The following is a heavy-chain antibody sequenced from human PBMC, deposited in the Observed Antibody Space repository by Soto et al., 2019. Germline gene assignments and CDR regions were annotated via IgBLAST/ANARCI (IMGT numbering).Heavy chain of an antibody. J-gene: IGHJ4*02. CDR2: INSDGNST. CDR3: ASGSNHFDH. CDR1: GFTFSPFW. Sequence: EVQLVESGGGLVQPGGSLRLSCAASGFTFSPFWMHWVRQVPGKGPVWVSRINSDGNSTSYADSVKGRFTISRDNAKNTLYLQTNSQRAVATAVYYCASGSNHFDHWGQGTLVTVSS. V-gene: IGHV3-74*01.